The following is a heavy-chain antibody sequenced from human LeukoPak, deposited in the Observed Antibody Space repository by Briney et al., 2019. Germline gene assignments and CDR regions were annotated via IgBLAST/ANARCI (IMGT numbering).Heavy chain of an antibody. CDR2: IYYSVNT. CDR1: SGSIISHY. CDR3: ARHGLYDRSGYYTFDY. J-gene: IGHJ4*02. Sequence: PSETLSLTCNVSSGSIISHYWSWIRQPPGKGLEWIGYIYYSVNTNYNPPLKSRVTISIDTSKNQFSLKLSSVTAADTAVYYCARHGLYDRSGYYTFDYWGQGTLVTVSP. D-gene: IGHD3-22*01. V-gene: IGHV4-59*08.